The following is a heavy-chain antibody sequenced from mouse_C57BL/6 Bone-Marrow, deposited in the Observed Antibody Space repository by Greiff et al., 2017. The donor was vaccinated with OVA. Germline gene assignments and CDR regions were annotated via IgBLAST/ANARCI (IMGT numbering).Heavy chain of an antibody. CDR3: ARGGDGYPFYAMDF. V-gene: IGHV1-50*01. CDR2: IDTSDSYP. D-gene: IGHD2-3*01. J-gene: IGHJ4*01. CDR1: GYTFTSYW. Sequence: QVQLQQPGAELVKPGASVKLSCTASGYTFTSYWMQWVKQRPGQGLAWIGEIDTSDSYPNYNQKFKGKATLTVDTSSITTYRQLSSLTSDYSAVYYCARGGDGYPFYAMDFWGQGTSVTVST.